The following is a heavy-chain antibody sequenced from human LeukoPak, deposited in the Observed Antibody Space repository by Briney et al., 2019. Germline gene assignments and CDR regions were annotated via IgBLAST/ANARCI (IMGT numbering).Heavy chain of an antibody. D-gene: IGHD3-22*01. Sequence: PGGSLRLSCAASGFTFSGSAMHWVRQASGKGLEWVARIRSKANSYATAYAASVKGRFTISRDDSKNTAYLQINSLKTEDTAVYYCTRYPDHYDSSGYLLGYWGQGTLVTVSS. CDR1: GFTFSGSA. CDR2: IRSKANSYAT. CDR3: TRYPDHYDSSGYLLGY. J-gene: IGHJ4*02. V-gene: IGHV3-73*01.